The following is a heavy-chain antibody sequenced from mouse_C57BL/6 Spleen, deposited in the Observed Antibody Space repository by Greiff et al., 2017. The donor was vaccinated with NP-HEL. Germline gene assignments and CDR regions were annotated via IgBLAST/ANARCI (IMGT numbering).Heavy chain of an antibody. J-gene: IGHJ2*01. CDR3: ARESLDY. CDR2: IDPSVSYT. CDR1: GYTFTSYW. Sequence: QVQLKQPGAELVMPGASVKLSCKASGYTFTSYWMHWVKQRPGQGLEWIGEIDPSVSYTNYNQKFKGKSTLTVDKSSSTAYMQLSSLTSEDSAVYYCARESLDYWGQGTTLTVSS. V-gene: IGHV1-69*01.